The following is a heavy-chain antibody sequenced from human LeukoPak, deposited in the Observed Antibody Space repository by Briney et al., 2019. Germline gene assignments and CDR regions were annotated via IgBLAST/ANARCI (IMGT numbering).Heavy chain of an antibody. CDR1: GFTFSSYA. CDR2: ISGSGGST. J-gene: IGHJ5*02. V-gene: IGHV3-23*01. CDR3: AKDSALRRTFQGFDP. Sequence: PGGSLRLSCAASGFTFSSYAMSWVRQAPGKGLEWVSAISGSGGSTYYADSVKGRFTISRDNSKNTLYLQMNSLRAEDTAVYYCAKDSALRRTFQGFDPWGQGTLVTVSS. D-gene: IGHD1-26*01.